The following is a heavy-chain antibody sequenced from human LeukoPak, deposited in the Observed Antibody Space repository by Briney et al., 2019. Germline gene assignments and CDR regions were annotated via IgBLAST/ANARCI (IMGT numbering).Heavy chain of an antibody. J-gene: IGHJ6*03. Sequence: PSETLSLTCVVSGDSISNNNWWSWVRQSPGKGLEWIGEVYHSGDANYNPSLKSRVTMSVDKSKNQISLRLTSVTAADTAVYQCARGYSSGWQTYYYMDVWGKGTTVTVSS. CDR1: GDSISNNNW. CDR2: VYHSGDA. CDR3: ARGYSSGWQTYYYMDV. D-gene: IGHD6-19*01. V-gene: IGHV4/OR15-8*01.